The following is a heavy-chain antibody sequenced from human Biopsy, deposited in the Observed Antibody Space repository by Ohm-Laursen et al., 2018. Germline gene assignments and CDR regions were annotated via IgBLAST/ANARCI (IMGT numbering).Heavy chain of an antibody. CDR2: IWSDGNNK. CDR3: ARDAEEFDSSGPRFDY. CDR1: GFTFSRHG. V-gene: IGHV3-33*01. J-gene: IGHJ4*02. D-gene: IGHD3-22*01. Sequence: SLRLSCTASGFTFSRHGMHWVRQAPGKGLAWVAVIWSDGNNKYYADSVKGRFTISRETSRNTLYMQMNSLRVEDTALYYCARDAEEFDSSGPRFDYWGQGTLVTVSS.